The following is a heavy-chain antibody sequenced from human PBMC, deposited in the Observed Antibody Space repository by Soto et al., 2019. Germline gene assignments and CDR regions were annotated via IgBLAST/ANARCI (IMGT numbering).Heavy chain of an antibody. CDR2: INPSGGST. V-gene: IGHV1-46*03. J-gene: IGHJ4*02. CDR3: ARGHPHDYSNYGSWISLDY. CDR1: GYTFTSYY. D-gene: IGHD4-4*01. Sequence: ASVKVSCKASGYTFTSYYIHWVRQAPGQGLEWMGIINPSGGSTSYAQKFQGRVTMTRDTSTSTVYMELSSLRSEDTAVYYCARGHPHDYSNYGSWISLDYWGQGTLVTVSS.